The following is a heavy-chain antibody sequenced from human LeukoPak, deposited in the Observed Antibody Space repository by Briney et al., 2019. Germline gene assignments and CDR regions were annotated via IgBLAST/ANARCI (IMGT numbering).Heavy chain of an antibody. CDR2: MNPNSGNT. CDR3: AAYSSSWYGNWFDP. V-gene: IGHV1-8*01. CDR1: GYTFTSYD. J-gene: IGHJ5*02. D-gene: IGHD6-13*01. Sequence: ASVKVSCKASGYTFTSYDINWVRRATGQGLEWMGWMNPNSGNTGYAQKFQGRVTMTRNTSISTAYMELSSLRSEDTAVYYCAAYSSSWYGNWFDPWGQGTLVTVSS.